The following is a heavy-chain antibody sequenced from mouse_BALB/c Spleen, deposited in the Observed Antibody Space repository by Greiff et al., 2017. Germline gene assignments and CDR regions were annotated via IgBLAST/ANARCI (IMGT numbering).Heavy chain of an antibody. D-gene: IGHD2-4*01. CDR2: ISSGGST. Sequence: EVQLVESGGGLVKPGGSLKLSCAASGFTFSSYAMSWVRQTPEKRLEWVASISSGGSTYYPDSVKGRFTISRDNARNILYLQMSSLRSEDTAMYYCARVYYDYDDWYFDVWGAGTTVTVSS. CDR1: GFTFSSYA. CDR3: ARVYYDYDDWYFDV. J-gene: IGHJ1*01. V-gene: IGHV5-6-5*01.